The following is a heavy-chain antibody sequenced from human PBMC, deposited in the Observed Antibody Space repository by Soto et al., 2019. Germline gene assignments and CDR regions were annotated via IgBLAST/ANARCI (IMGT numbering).Heavy chain of an antibody. V-gene: IGHV1-18*01. CDR1: GYTFTSNG. J-gene: IGHJ6*02. D-gene: IGHD3-9*01. Sequence: VQLGHSGAEVKKPGASGKVSCKASGYTFTSNGISWVRQAPGQGCEWMGWISAYNGNTNYAQKLQGRVTMTTDTSTSTAYMELRSLRSDDTAVYYCARSSYDILTGDVYWGMDVWGQGTTVTVSS. CDR2: ISAYNGNT. CDR3: ARSSYDILTGDVYWGMDV.